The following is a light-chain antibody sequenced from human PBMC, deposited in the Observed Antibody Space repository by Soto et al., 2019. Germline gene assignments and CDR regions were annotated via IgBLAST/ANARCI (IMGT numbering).Light chain of an antibody. Sequence: EIVLTQSPATLSLSPGERAALSCRASQSVHSYLAWYQQKPGQPPRLLIYGASSRATGIPARFSGSGSGTDFTLTIISLEPEDFAVYYCQQRSKWQGFGQGTRLEIK. CDR2: GAS. V-gene: IGKV3-11*01. CDR3: QQRSKWQG. CDR1: QSVHSY. J-gene: IGKJ5*01.